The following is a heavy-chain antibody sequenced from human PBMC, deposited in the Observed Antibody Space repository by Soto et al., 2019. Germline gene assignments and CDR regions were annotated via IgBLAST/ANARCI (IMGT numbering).Heavy chain of an antibody. J-gene: IGHJ6*02. CDR2: IWYDGSNK. CDR3: ARDLSPNYYYYYGMDV. V-gene: IGHV3-33*01. CDR1: RFTFSSYG. Sequence: QVQLVESGGGVVQPGRSLRLSCAASRFTFSSYGMHWVRQAPGKGLEWVAVIWYDGSNKYYADSVKGRFTISRDNSKNTLYLQMNSLRAEDTAVYYCARDLSPNYYYYYGMDVWGQGTTVTVSS.